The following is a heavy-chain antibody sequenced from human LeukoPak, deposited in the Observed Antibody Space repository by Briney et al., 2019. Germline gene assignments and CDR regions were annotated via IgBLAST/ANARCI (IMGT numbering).Heavy chain of an antibody. CDR2: INHSGNT. D-gene: IGHD3-10*01. V-gene: IGHV4-34*01. Sequence: SETLSLTCAVYGGSFSGYYWSWIRQPPGKGLEWIGEINHSGNTNYNPSLKSRVTISVDTSKNQFSLKLSSVTAADTAVYYCARLMVGWFDPWGQGTLVTVSS. CDR3: ARLMVGWFDP. CDR1: GGSFSGYY. J-gene: IGHJ5*02.